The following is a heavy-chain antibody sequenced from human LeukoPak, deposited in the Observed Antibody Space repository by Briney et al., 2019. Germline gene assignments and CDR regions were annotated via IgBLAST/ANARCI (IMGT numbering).Heavy chain of an antibody. CDR1: GYTFTGYY. Sequence: ASVKVPCKASGYTFTGYYMHWVRQAPGQGLEWMGRINPNSGGTNYAQKFQGRVTMTRDTSISTAYMELSRLRSDDTAVYYCARVEWIQLWLLDYWGQGTLVTVSS. V-gene: IGHV1-2*06. CDR3: ARVEWIQLWLLDY. CDR2: INPNSGGT. D-gene: IGHD5-18*01. J-gene: IGHJ4*02.